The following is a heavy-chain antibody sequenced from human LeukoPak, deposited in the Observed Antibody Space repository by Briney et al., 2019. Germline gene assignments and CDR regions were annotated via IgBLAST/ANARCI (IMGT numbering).Heavy chain of an antibody. D-gene: IGHD6-13*01. Sequence: PGGSLRLSCAASGFTFSSYSMNWVRQAPGKGLEWVSSISSTSSYIYYADSVKGRFTISRDNAKSSLYLQMNSLRAEDTAVYHCARWVPVGYSSSWFDYWGQGTLVTVSS. CDR1: GFTFSSYS. J-gene: IGHJ5*01. V-gene: IGHV3-21*01. CDR3: ARWVPVGYSSSWFDY. CDR2: ISSTSSYI.